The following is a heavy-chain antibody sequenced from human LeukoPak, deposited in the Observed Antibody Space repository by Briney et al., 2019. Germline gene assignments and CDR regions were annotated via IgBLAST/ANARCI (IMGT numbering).Heavy chain of an antibody. CDR3: ARGGEYQLPYRY. CDR1: GFSFSIYW. J-gene: IGHJ4*02. V-gene: IGHV3-7*01. Sequence: GGSLRLSCAASGFSFSIYWMNCVRQAPGKGVEWVANIKQDGSEKNYVDSVKGRFTISRDNAKNSLYLQMNSLRAEDTAVYYCARGGEYQLPYRYWGQGTQVTVSS. D-gene: IGHD2-2*02. CDR2: IKQDGSEK.